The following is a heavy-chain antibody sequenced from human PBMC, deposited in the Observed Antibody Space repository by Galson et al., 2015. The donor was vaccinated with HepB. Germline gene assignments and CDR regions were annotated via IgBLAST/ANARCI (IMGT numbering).Heavy chain of an antibody. CDR2: IYSGGTT. V-gene: IGHV4-59*08. Sequence: TLSLTCTVSGVSIGTYYWSWFRQSPGKGLEWIGYIYSGGTTTYTPSLKSRVTISIDTSKKQLSLKVRSVTAADTAVYSCASHPDYGDYWGQGTLVTVSS. CDR1: GVSIGTYY. J-gene: IGHJ4*01. CDR3: ASHPDYGDY.